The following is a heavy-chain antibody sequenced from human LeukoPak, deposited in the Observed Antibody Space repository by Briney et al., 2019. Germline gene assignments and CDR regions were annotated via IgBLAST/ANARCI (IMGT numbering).Heavy chain of an antibody. CDR1: GFTFSTYA. D-gene: IGHD5-18*01. CDR2: LSGRGRDT. V-gene: IGHV3-23*01. CDR3: ARDQGYSYGRLCDY. Sequence: GGSLRLSCAASGFTFSTYAMSWVRQAPGKGLEWLSALSGRGRDTYYADSVKGRFTISRDESKNTLYLQVNSLRAEDTAVYYCARDQGYSYGRLCDYWGQGTLVTVSS. J-gene: IGHJ4*02.